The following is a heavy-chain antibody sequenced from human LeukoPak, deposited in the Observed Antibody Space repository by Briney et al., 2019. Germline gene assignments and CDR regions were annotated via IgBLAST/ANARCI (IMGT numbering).Heavy chain of an antibody. J-gene: IGHJ4*02. Sequence: GRSLRLSCAASGFTFSNYGMHWVRQAPGKGLEWVAVIWYDGSNKYYADSVKGRFTISRDNSKNTLYLQMNSLRAEDTAVYYCANEPPSRAGYNMFHYWGQGTLVTVSS. V-gene: IGHV3-33*06. D-gene: IGHD5-24*01. CDR3: ANEPPSRAGYNMFHY. CDR2: IWYDGSNK. CDR1: GFTFSNYG.